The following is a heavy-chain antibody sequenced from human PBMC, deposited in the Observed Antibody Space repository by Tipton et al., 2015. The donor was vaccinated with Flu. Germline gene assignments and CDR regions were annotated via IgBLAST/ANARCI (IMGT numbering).Heavy chain of an antibody. J-gene: IGHJ4*02. Sequence: GLVKPSETLSLTCTVSDDSITYYYWSWIRQPPGKGLEWIRYIYYSGGTNYNPSLKSRVRFLVDTSKNQFSLKVSSVTTADTAIYYCARLPTRSHCPDYWGQGTLVTVSS. CDR2: IYYSGGT. V-gene: IGHV4-59*08. CDR3: ARLPTRSHCPDY. CDR1: DDSITYYY. D-gene: IGHD1-14*01.